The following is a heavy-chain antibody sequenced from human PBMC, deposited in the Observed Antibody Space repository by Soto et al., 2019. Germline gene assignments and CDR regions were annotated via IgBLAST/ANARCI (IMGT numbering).Heavy chain of an antibody. CDR2: ITDSGTGT. CDR1: GFTFSSCF. D-gene: IGHD6-13*01. CDR3: AKGLINGRWYAAD. V-gene: IGHV3-23*01. J-gene: IGHJ4*02. Sequence: GGSLILSCGASGFTFSSCFMSWVRQAPGKGLEWVSCITDSGTGTYYADSVKGRFTISRDNSKNTMYLQMNNLRAEDTGVYYCAKGLINGRWYAADWGQGTLVTVSS.